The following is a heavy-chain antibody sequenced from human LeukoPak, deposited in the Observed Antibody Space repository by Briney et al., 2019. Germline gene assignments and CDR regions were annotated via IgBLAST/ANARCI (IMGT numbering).Heavy chain of an antibody. Sequence: PSETLSLTCTVSGGSISSSDYYWGWIRQPPGKGLEWIRSIYYSGNTYYNPSLKSRVTISVDTSKNQFSLRLSFVTAADTAVYYCARYPTAMVSFDYWGQGTLVTVSS. V-gene: IGHV4-39*01. CDR2: IYYSGNT. CDR3: ARYPTAMVSFDY. J-gene: IGHJ4*02. D-gene: IGHD5-18*01. CDR1: GGSISSSDYY.